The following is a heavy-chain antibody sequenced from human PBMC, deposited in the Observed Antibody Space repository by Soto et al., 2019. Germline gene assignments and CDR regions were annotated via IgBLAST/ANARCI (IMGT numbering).Heavy chain of an antibody. D-gene: IGHD2-2*01. CDR3: ARGGYCISTSCYWFDP. Sequence: SETLSLTCPVSGGYISSGDYYWSWIRQPPGKGLEWIGYIYYSGSTYYNPSLKSRVTISVDTSKNQFSLKLSSVTAADTAVYYCARGGYCISTSCYWFDPWGQGTLVTVSS. V-gene: IGHV4-30-4*01. CDR2: IYYSGST. CDR1: GGYISSGDYY. J-gene: IGHJ5*02.